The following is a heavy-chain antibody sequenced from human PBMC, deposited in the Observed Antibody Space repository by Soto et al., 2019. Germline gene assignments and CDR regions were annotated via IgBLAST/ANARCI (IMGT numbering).Heavy chain of an antibody. J-gene: IGHJ3*02. D-gene: IGHD6-6*01. CDR2: ISDGGDLT. V-gene: IGHV3-23*01. Sequence: VQLLESGGDLVHPGGSLRLSCTGSGFAFSSHPMSWVRQAPERGLEWVSGISDGGDLTYNADSVRGRFTISRDNSKNTLVLQMNSLRVEDTAVYYCARRAFGSSRSFDIWGQGTMVTVSS. CDR3: ARRAFGSSRSFDI. CDR1: GFAFSSHP.